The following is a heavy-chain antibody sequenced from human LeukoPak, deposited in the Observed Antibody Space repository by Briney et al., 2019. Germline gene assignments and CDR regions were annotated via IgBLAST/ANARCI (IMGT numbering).Heavy chain of an antibody. CDR3: ARGRLLWFGELKWFDP. CDR2: INHSGST. J-gene: IGHJ5*02. CDR1: GGSFSGYY. D-gene: IGHD3-10*01. Sequence: PSETLSLTCAVYGGSFSGYYWSWIPQPPGKGLEWIGDINHSGSTNYNPSLKSRVTISVDTSKNQFSLKLSSVTAADTAVYYCARGRLLWFGELKWFDPWGQGTLVTVSS. V-gene: IGHV4-34*01.